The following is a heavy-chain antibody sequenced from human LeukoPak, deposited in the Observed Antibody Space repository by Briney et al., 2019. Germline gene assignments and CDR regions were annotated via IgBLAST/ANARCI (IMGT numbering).Heavy chain of an antibody. J-gene: IGHJ4*02. CDR1: GFTFSSYA. CDR3: AKDSWYYGSGSTSAIDY. CDR2: ISGGGGST. Sequence: GGSLRLSCAASGFTFSSYAMSWVRQAPGKGLEWVSAISGGGGSTYYADSVKGRFTISRDNSKNTLYLQMNSLRAEDTAVYYCAKDSWYYGSGSTSAIDYWGQGTLVTVSS. D-gene: IGHD3-10*01. V-gene: IGHV3-23*01.